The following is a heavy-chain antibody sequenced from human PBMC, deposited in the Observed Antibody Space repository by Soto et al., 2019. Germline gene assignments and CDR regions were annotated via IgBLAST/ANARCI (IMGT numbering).Heavy chain of an antibody. V-gene: IGHV1-2*04. D-gene: IGHD3-22*01. J-gene: IGHJ4*02. CDR1: GYTFTGYY. CDR2: INPNSGGT. CDR3: AREEHYYDSSGYHYYFDY. Sequence: ASVKVSCKASGYTFTGYYMHWVRQAPGQGLEWTGWINPNSGGTNYAQKFQGWVTMTRDTSISTAYMELSRLRSDDTAVYYCAREEHYYDSSGYHYYFDYWGQGTLVTVSS.